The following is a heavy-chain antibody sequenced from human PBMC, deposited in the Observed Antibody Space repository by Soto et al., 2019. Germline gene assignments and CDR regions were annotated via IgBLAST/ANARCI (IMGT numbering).Heavy chain of an antibody. V-gene: IGHV4-39*01. CDR3: ASADIVVVVAATPGIMLAQWDY. CDR2: IYYSGST. J-gene: IGHJ4*02. Sequence: QLQLQESGPGLVKPSETLSLTCTVSGGSISSSSYYWGWIRQPPGKGLEWIGSIYYSGSTYYNPSLKRRVTISVDTSKNQFSLKLSSVTAADTAVYYCASADIVVVVAATPGIMLAQWDYWGQGTLVTVAS. D-gene: IGHD2-15*01. CDR1: GGSISSSSYY.